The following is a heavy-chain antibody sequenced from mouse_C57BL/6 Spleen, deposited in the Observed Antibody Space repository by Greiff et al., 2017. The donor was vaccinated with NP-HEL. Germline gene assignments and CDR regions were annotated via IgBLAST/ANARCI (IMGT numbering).Heavy chain of an antibody. V-gene: IGHV1-69*01. CDR1: GYTFTSYW. Sequence: QVQLQQPGAELVMPGASVKLSCKASGYTFTSYWMHWVKQRPGQGLEWIGEIDPSDSYTNYNQKFKGKSTLTVDKSSSTAYMQLSSLTSEDSAVYYCATIYYGNYRYFDVWGTGTTVTVSS. D-gene: IGHD2-1*01. J-gene: IGHJ1*03. CDR3: ATIYYGNYRYFDV. CDR2: IDPSDSYT.